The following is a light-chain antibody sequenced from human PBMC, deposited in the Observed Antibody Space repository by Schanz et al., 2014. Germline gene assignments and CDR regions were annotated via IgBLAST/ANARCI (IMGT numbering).Light chain of an antibody. J-gene: IGLJ3*02. CDR2: EGS. CDR3: CSYAGSYTFKV. CDR1: SSDVGNYNL. Sequence: QSALTRPASVSGSPGQSITISCTGTSSDVGNYNLVSWYQQHPGKAPKLMIYEGSKRPSGVPDRFSGSKSGNTASLTISGLQAEDEADYYCCSYAGSYTFKVFGGGTKLT. V-gene: IGLV2-23*03.